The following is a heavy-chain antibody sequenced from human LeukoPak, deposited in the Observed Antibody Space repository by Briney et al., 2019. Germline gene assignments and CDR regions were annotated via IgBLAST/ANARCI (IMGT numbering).Heavy chain of an antibody. D-gene: IGHD5-18*01. CDR1: GGSFRVYY. Sequence: SETLSLTCAVYGGSFRVYYWSWIRQPPGKGLEWIGEINHSGSTNYNPSLKSRVTISVDTSKNQFSLKLSSVTAADTAVYYCARDSTGFDPWGQGTLVTVSS. CDR2: INHSGST. J-gene: IGHJ5*02. V-gene: IGHV4-34*01. CDR3: ARDSTGFDP.